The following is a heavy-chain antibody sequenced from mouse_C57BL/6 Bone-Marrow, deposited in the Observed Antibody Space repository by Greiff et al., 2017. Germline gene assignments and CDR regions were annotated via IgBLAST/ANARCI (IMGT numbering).Heavy chain of an antibody. CDR2: IYPADSET. CDR1: GYNFTSDW. Sequence: QVQLKQPGAELVRPGSSVKLSCKASGYNFTSDWMDWVKQRPGQGLEWIGNIYPADSETHYNQKFKDKATLTADKSSSTAYMQLSSLTSEDSAVYYCASGRAYWDQGTLVPVSA. J-gene: IGHJ3*01. D-gene: IGHD3-1*01. V-gene: IGHV1-61*01. CDR3: ASGRAY.